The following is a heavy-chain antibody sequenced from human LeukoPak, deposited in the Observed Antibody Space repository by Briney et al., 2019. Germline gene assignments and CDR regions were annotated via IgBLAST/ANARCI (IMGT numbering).Heavy chain of an antibody. J-gene: IGHJ2*01. CDR2: IYYSGST. Sequence: SETLSLTCTVSGGSISSYYWSWIRQPPGKGLEWIGYIYYSGSTNYNPSLKSRVTISVDTSKNQFSLKLSSVTAADTAVYYYARDPITMVRGVADWYFDLWGRGTLVTVSS. CDR3: ARDPITMVRGVADWYFDL. D-gene: IGHD3-10*01. CDR1: GGSISSYY. V-gene: IGHV4-59*01.